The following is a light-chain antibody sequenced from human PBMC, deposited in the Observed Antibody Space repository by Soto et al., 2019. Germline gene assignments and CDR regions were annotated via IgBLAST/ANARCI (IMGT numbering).Light chain of an antibody. Sequence: DIQMTQSPSSLSASVGDRVTITCRASQGITNFLAWYQQKSGQVPKLLIYRASTLQSGVPSRFSGSGYGSDFTLTISNLQPEDVATYYCQKYVNAPLTFGGGTKVEIK. CDR2: RAS. CDR3: QKYVNAPLT. V-gene: IGKV1-27*01. J-gene: IGKJ4*01. CDR1: QGITNF.